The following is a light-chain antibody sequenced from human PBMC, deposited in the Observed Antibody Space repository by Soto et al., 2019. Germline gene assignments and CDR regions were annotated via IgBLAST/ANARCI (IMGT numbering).Light chain of an antibody. Sequence: QSALTQPRSVSGSPGQSVTISCTGTSSDVGAYKYVSWYQQHPGKAPKLIISDVSKRPSGVPDRFSGSKSGNTASLTVSGLQAEDEADYYCCAYAGNSVVFGGGTKLTFL. CDR3: CAYAGNSVV. V-gene: IGLV2-11*01. J-gene: IGLJ2*01. CDR1: SSDVGAYKY. CDR2: DVS.